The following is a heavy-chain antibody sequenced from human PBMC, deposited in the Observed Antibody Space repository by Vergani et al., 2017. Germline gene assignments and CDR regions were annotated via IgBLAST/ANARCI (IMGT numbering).Heavy chain of an antibody. D-gene: IGHD1/OR15-1a*01. V-gene: IGHV3-43*01. CDR2: ITWNGDTT. CDR1: GFPFDDYA. Sequence: EVQLVESGGGVVQPGGSLRLSCAASGFPFDDYAMHWVRQVPGKGLEWISLITWNGDTTYYAESVRGRFTISRDNTKNSVSLQMNSLRPEDTAFYYCAKDGRNNGYNWFCPWGQGTQVTVSS. CDR3: AKDGRNNGYNWFCP. J-gene: IGHJ5*02.